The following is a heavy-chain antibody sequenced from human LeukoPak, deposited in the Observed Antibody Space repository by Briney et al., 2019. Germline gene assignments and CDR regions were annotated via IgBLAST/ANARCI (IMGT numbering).Heavy chain of an antibody. CDR2: IKQAGTEK. D-gene: IGHD1-26*01. CDR1: GFTFSTFW. Sequence: GGSLRLSCAASGFTFSTFWMSWVRQAPGKGLEWLANIKQAGTEKYYVDSVKGRFTISRDDAENSLYLQMNSLSAGDTAVYYCVSWELLSGRRTEPGDYWGQGTLVTVSS. V-gene: IGHV3-7*01. CDR3: VSWELLSGRRTEPGDY. J-gene: IGHJ4*02.